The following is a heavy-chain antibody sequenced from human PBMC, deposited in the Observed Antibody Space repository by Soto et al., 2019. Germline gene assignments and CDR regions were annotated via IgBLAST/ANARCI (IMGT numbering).Heavy chain of an antibody. CDR2: ISYDGNNK. D-gene: IGHD1-1*01. J-gene: IGHJ4*02. CDR3: AKSVYNWNDGFFEY. Sequence: PWGSLRLSCAASGFTFSSYGMHWFFQAPGKGLEWVAVISYDGNNKYYADSVKGRFTISRDNSKNTLYLQMNSLRAEDTAVYYCAKSVYNWNDGFFEYWGQGTLVT. CDR1: GFTFSSYG. V-gene: IGHV3-30*18.